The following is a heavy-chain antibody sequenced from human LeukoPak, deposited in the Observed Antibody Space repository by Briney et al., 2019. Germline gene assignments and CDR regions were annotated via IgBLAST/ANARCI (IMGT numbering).Heavy chain of an antibody. CDR1: GGTFSSYA. CDR2: IIPIFGTA. D-gene: IGHD3-3*01. CDR3: ARDLEPKYDFWCGPAHIPAH. J-gene: IGHJ4*02. Sequence: GSSVKVSCKASGGTFSSYAISWVRQAPGQGLEWMGGIIPIFGTANYAQKFQGRVTITADESTSTAYMELSSLRSEDTAVYYCARDLEPKYDFWCGPAHIPAHWGQGTLVTVSS. V-gene: IGHV1-69*13.